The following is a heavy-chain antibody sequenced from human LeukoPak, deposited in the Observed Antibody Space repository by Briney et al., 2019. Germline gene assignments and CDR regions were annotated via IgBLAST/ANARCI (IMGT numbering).Heavy chain of an antibody. J-gene: IGHJ6*03. V-gene: IGHV3-23*01. D-gene: IGHD5-18*01. CDR2: ISASGDST. CDR3: ARRGPSGYRYMDV. CDR1: GFTFRSYG. Sequence: GGSLRLSCAASGFTFRSYGMNWVRQAPGKGLEWVSAISASGDSTYYADSVKGRFTVSRDNSKNSLYLQMNSLRAEDTAVYYCARRGPSGYRYMDVWGKGTTVTVSS.